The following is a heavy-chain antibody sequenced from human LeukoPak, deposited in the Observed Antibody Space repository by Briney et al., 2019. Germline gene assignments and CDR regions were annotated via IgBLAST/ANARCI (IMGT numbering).Heavy chain of an antibody. V-gene: IGHV3-23*01. Sequence: GGSLRLSCAASGFXFSSHAITWVRQAPGKGLDWVSGVSGSGDRTYNADSVKGRFTISRDNSKNTLYLQMNSLRAEDTAVYYCATCASSSGWCKFDSWGQGTLVTVSS. J-gene: IGHJ4*02. CDR2: VSGSGDRT. D-gene: IGHD6-19*01. CDR3: ATCASSSGWCKFDS. CDR1: GFXFSSHA.